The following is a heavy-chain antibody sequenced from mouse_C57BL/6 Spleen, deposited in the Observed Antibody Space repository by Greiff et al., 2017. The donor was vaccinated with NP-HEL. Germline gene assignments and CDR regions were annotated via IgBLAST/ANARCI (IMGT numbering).Heavy chain of an antibody. D-gene: IGHD1-1*01. J-gene: IGHJ4*01. Sequence: EVQLHQSGPELVKPGASVKISCKASGYTFTDYYMNWVKQSHGKSLEWIGDINPNNGGTSYNQKFKGKATLTVDKSSSTAYMELRSLTSEDSAVYYCARSTVDYAMDYWGQGTSVTVSS. CDR1: GYTFTDYY. V-gene: IGHV1-26*01. CDR2: INPNNGGT. CDR3: ARSTVDYAMDY.